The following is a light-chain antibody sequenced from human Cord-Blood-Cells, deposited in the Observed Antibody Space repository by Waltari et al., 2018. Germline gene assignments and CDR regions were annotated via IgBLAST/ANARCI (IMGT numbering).Light chain of an antibody. V-gene: IGKV1-39*01. J-gene: IGKJ4*01. Sequence: DIQMTQSPSYMSASVGDRVTITCRASQSISSYLNWYQQKPGKAPKRLIYAASSLQSGVPSRFSGSGSGTDFTLTISSLQPEDFATYYCQQSYSTPLTFGGGTKVEIK. CDR1: QSISSY. CDR2: AAS. CDR3: QQSYSTPLT.